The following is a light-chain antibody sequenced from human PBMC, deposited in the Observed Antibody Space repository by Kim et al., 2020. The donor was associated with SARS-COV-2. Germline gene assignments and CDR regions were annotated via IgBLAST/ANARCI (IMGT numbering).Light chain of an antibody. CDR1: TLGKKE. J-gene: IGLJ2*01. Sequence: PAGPGASGHKARITCAGSTLGKKEAGWYKQRPGQSPVMGIYQDTKRPSGIPERFNGYNSGNTATLTNTGTQAMDEADYYCQAAEVFGGGTQLTVL. V-gene: IGLV3-1*01. CDR2: QDT. CDR3: QAAEV.